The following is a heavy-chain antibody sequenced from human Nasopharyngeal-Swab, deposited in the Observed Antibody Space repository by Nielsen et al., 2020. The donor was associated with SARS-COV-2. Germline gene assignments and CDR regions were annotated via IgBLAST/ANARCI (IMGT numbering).Heavy chain of an antibody. V-gene: IGHV1-46*01. CDR1: GYTFSNYF. CDR3: TSANDLDYYGSGSSIYAMDV. CDR2: INPRDGRT. Sequence: ASVKVSCKATGYTFSNYFLHWVRQAPGQGLEWMGRINPRDGRTSNAQRFQGRVTVTRDSFTSTVYMEVNSLRSEDTAVYYCTSANDLDYYGSGSSIYAMDVWGLGTTVTVCS. J-gene: IGHJ6*02. D-gene: IGHD3-10*01.